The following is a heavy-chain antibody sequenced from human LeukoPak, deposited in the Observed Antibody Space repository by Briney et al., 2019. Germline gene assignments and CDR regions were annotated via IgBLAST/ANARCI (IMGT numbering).Heavy chain of an antibody. CDR3: ARDNGDGYRTH. CDR2: IYSGGTT. V-gene: IGHV3-66*01. CDR1: GFTVSSNY. J-gene: IGHJ4*02. Sequence: GRSLRLSCAASGFTVSSNYMSWVRQAPGKGLEWVSVIYSGGTTYYADSVKGRFTISRDNSKNTLHLQMNSLRAEDTAVYYCARDNGDGYRTHWGQGTLVTVSS. D-gene: IGHD5-24*01.